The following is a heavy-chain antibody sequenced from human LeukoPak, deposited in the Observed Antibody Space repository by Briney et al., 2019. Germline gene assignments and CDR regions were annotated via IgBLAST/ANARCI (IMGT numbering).Heavy chain of an antibody. CDR1: GFTFSSYS. V-gene: IGHV3-21*01. Sequence: PGGSLRLSCAASGFTFSSYSMNWVRQAPGKGLEWVSSISSSSSYIYYADSVKGRFTIPRDNAKNSLYLQMNSLRAEDTAVYYCATRTPEGRWDPPPDAFDIWGQGTMVTVSS. D-gene: IGHD1-26*01. CDR3: ATRTPEGRWDPPPDAFDI. J-gene: IGHJ3*02. CDR2: ISSSSSYI.